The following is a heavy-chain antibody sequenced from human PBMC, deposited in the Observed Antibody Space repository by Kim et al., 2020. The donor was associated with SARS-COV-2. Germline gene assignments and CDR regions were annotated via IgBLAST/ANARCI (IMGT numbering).Heavy chain of an antibody. CDR2: IYPGDSDT. CDR3: ASLVITGGGAFDI. J-gene: IGHJ3*02. V-gene: IGHV5-51*01. CDR1: GYSFTSYW. Sequence: GESLKISCKGSGYSFTSYWIGWVRQMPGKGLEWMGIIYPGDSDTRYSPSFQGQVTIAADKSISTPYLQWSSLKASDTAMYYCASLVITGGGAFDIWGQGTMVTVSS. D-gene: IGHD3-22*01.